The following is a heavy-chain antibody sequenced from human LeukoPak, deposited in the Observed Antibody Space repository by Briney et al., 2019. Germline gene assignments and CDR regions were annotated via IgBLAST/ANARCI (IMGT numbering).Heavy chain of an antibody. CDR2: IYTSGST. CDR1: GGSISSGSYY. V-gene: IGHV4-61*02. Sequence: SETLSLTCTVSGGSISSGSYYWSWIRQPAGKGLEWIGRIYTSGSTNYNPSLKSRVTMSVDTSKNQFSLKLSSVTAADTAVYYCARGTSSWNPNWYFDLWGRGTLVTVSS. D-gene: IGHD6-13*01. J-gene: IGHJ2*01. CDR3: ARGTSSWNPNWYFDL.